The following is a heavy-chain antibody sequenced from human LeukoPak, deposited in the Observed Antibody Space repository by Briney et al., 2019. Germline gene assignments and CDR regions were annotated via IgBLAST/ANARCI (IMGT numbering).Heavy chain of an antibody. D-gene: IGHD3-22*01. Sequence: ASVKVSCTASGYTFTGYYMHWVRQAPGQGLEWMGWINPNSGGTNYAQKFQGRVTMTRDTSISTAYMELSRLRSDDTAVYYCARVGAFVSSGYYYDYWGQGTLVTVSS. V-gene: IGHV1-2*02. CDR1: GYTFTGYY. J-gene: IGHJ4*02. CDR2: INPNSGGT. CDR3: ARVGAFVSSGYYYDY.